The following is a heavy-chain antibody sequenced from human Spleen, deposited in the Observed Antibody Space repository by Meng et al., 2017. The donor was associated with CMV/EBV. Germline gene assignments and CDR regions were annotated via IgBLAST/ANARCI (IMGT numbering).Heavy chain of an antibody. J-gene: IGHJ4*02. D-gene: IGHD3-22*01. CDR3: AKDCYDSSGWWDLDY. CDR2: IRYDGSNK. Sequence: GESLKISCAASGFTFSSYGMHWVRQAPGKGLEWVAFIRYDGSNKYFADSVMGRFTISRDNSKNTLYLQMNSLRAEDTAVYYCAKDCYDSSGWWDLDYWGQGTLVTVSS. V-gene: IGHV3-30*02. CDR1: GFTFSSYG.